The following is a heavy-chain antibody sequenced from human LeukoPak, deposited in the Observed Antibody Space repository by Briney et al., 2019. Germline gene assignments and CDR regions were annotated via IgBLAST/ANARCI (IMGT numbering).Heavy chain of an antibody. Sequence: GGSLRLSCAASGFSFSNYWMSWVRQAPGKGLEWVANINPDGSNMLYVDSVKGRFTISRDNAKNSLYLQMNNLGAEDTAVYFCVSGFLQWLYWGQGTLVTVSS. CDR1: GFSFSNYW. D-gene: IGHD3-3*01. V-gene: IGHV3-7*01. CDR3: VSGFLQWLY. CDR2: INPDGSNM. J-gene: IGHJ4*02.